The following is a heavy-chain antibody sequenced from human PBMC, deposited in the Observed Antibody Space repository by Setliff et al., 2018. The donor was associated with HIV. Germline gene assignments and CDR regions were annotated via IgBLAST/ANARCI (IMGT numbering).Heavy chain of an antibody. D-gene: IGHD3-10*01. CDR1: GGSISSYY. Sequence: SETLSLTCTVSGGSISSYYWSWIRQPPGKGLEWIGYIYTSESSNYNPSLKSRVTFSVDTSKNQFSLKLSSVTAADTAVYYCARSARFFYASGSRRYFDLWGRGTLVTVSS. J-gene: IGHJ2*01. CDR3: ARSARFFYASGSRRYFDL. V-gene: IGHV4-4*08. CDR2: IYTSESS.